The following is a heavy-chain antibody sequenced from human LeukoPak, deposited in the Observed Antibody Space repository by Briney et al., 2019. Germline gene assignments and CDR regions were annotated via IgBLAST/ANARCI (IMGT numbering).Heavy chain of an antibody. CDR1: GITLNNYG. CDR3: AKRGVVIRVILVGFHKEAYYFDS. Sequence: GGSLRLSCAVSGITLNNYGMSWVRQAPGKGLEWVAGISDSGGRTNYADSVKGRFTISRDNPKNTLYLQMNSLRAEDTAVYFCAKRGVVIRVILVGFHKEAYYFDSWGQGALVTVSS. J-gene: IGHJ4*02. CDR2: ISDSGGRT. D-gene: IGHD3-22*01. V-gene: IGHV3-23*01.